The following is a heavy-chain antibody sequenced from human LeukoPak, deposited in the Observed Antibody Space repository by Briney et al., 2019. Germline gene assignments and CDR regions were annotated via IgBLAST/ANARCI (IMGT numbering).Heavy chain of an antibody. V-gene: IGHV3-23*01. Sequence: PGGSLRLSCAASGFTFSSYAMSWVCQAPGKWLEWVSAISGSGGSTYYADSVKGRFTISRDNSKSTLYLQMNSLRAEDTAVYYCAKGGPGWGDYYYYYMDVWGKGTTVTVSS. J-gene: IGHJ6*03. CDR1: GFTFSSYA. D-gene: IGHD6-19*01. CDR3: AKGGPGWGDYYYYYMDV. CDR2: ISGSGGST.